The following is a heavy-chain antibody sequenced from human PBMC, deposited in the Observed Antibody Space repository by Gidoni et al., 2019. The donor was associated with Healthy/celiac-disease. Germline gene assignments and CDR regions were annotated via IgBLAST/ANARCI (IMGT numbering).Heavy chain of an antibody. CDR1: GGSFSGYY. CDR3: ARSAVLRYFDWATQDAFDI. CDR2: INHSGSP. Sequence: QVQLQQWGAGLLKPSETLSLTCAVYGGSFSGYYWSWIRQPPGKGLEWIGEINHSGSPNYNPSLKSRVTISVDTSKNQFSLKLSSVTAADTAVYYCARSAVLRYFDWATQDAFDIWGQGTMVTVSS. J-gene: IGHJ3*02. V-gene: IGHV4-34*01. D-gene: IGHD3-9*01.